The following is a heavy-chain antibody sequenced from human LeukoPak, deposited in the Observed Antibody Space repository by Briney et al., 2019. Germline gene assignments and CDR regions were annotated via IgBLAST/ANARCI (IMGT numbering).Heavy chain of an antibody. CDR3: ATDHLGAMVRGVMGYYGMDV. CDR2: ISAYNGNT. D-gene: IGHD3-10*01. CDR1: GYTFTSYG. V-gene: IGHV1-18*01. Sequence: ASVKVSCKASGYTFTSYGISWARQAPGQGLEWMGWISAYNGNTNNAQKLQGRVTMTTDTSTSTAYMELRSLRSEDTAVYYCATDHLGAMVRGVMGYYGMDVWGQGTTVTVSS. J-gene: IGHJ6*02.